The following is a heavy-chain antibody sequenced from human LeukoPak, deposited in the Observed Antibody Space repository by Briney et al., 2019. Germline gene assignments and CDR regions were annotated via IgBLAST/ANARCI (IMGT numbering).Heavy chain of an antibody. CDR1: GFTFSSYG. CDR3: AREFKSGYGMWA. Sequence: GRSLRLSCAASGFTFSSYGMHWVRQAPGKGLEWVAVIWYDGSNKYYADSVKGRFTISRDNSKNTLYLQMNSLRADDTAVYYCAREFKSGYGMWAWGQGTLVTVSS. CDR2: IWYDGSNK. V-gene: IGHV3-33*01. D-gene: IGHD5-18*01. J-gene: IGHJ5*02.